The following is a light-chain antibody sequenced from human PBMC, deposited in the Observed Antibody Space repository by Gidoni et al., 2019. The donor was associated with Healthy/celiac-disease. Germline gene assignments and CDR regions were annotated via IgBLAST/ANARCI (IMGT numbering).Light chain of an antibody. CDR2: GNS. J-gene: IGLJ1*01. CDR1: SSHIGAGYD. Sequence: QSVLTQPPSVSGAPGQRVTISCTGSSSHIGAGYDVHWYQQLPGTAPKPLIYGNSNRPSGVPDRFSGSKSGTAASLAITGLQAEDEADYYCQSYDSSLSAYVFGTGTKVTVL. V-gene: IGLV1-40*01. CDR3: QSYDSSLSAYV.